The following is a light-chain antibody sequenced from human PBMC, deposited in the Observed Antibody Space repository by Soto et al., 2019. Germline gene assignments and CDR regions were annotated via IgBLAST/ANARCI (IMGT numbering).Light chain of an antibody. V-gene: IGKV3-20*01. CDR3: QQYGSSSWT. CDR1: QSVSSSY. CDR2: GAS. Sequence: EIVLTQSPGTLSLSPGGRATLSCRASQSVSSSYFAWYQQKPGQAPRLLIYGASNRATGIPDRFSGSGSGTDFTLTISRLEPEDFAVYYCQQYGSSSWTFGQGTKVDIK. J-gene: IGKJ1*01.